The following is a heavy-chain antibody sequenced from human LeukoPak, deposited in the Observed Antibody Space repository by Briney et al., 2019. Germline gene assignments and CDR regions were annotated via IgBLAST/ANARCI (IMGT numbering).Heavy chain of an antibody. D-gene: IGHD6-13*01. Sequence: GASVKVSCKASGYTFTGYYMHWVRQATGQGLEWMGWMNPNSGNTGYAQKFQGRVTMTRNTSISTAYMELSSLRSEDTAVYYCARSSPKIAAADRIAFDIWGQGTMVTVSS. V-gene: IGHV1-8*02. CDR2: MNPNSGNT. J-gene: IGHJ3*02. CDR1: GYTFTGYY. CDR3: ARSSPKIAAADRIAFDI.